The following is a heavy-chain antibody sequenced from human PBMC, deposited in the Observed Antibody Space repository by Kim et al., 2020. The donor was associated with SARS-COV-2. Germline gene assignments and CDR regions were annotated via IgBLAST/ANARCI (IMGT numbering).Heavy chain of an antibody. J-gene: IGHJ6*02. CDR2: ISYDGSNK. Sequence: LSLTCAASGFTFSSYGMHWVRQAPGKGLEWVAVISYDGSNKYYADSVKGRFTISRDNSKNTLYLQMNSLRAEDTAVYYCAKGSRGNSIYYYYGMDVWGQGTTVTVSS. CDR1: GFTFSSYG. D-gene: IGHD4-4*01. V-gene: IGHV3-30*18. CDR3: AKGSRGNSIYYYYGMDV.